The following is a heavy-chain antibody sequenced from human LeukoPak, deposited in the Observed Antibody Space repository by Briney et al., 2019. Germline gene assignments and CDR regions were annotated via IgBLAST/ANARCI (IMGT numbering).Heavy chain of an antibody. CDR1: GGSFSGYY. CDR2: IYYGGST. J-gene: IGHJ4*02. Sequence: SETLSLTCAVYGGSFSGYYWSWIRQPPGKGLEWIGYIYYGGSTNYNPSLKSRVTISVDTSKNQFSLKLSSVTAADTAVYYCARTPNTCGGDCYPDYWGQGTLVTVSS. CDR3: ARTPNTCGGDCYPDY. D-gene: IGHD2-21*02. V-gene: IGHV4-59*01.